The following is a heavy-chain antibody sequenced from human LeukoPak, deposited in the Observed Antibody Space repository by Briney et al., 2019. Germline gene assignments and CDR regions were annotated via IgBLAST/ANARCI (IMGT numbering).Heavy chain of an antibody. J-gene: IGHJ4*02. CDR3: ATDLATVTTSTRDY. V-gene: IGHV1-18*01. D-gene: IGHD4-17*01. Sequence: ASVKVSCKASGYTFTNYGLSWVRQAPGQGLEWMGWISAYNGNTNYAQKLQGRVTMTTDTSTSTAYMELRSLRSDDTAAYYCATDLATVTTSTRDYWGQGTLVTVSS. CDR1: GYTFTNYG. CDR2: ISAYNGNT.